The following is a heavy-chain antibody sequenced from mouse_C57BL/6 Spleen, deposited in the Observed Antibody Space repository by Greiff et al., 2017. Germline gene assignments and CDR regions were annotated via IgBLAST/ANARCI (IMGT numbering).Heavy chain of an antibody. CDR3: ARAKYYGSSNWYFDV. D-gene: IGHD1-1*01. J-gene: IGHJ1*03. Sequence: QVQLQQSGPELVKPGASVKISCKASGYAFSSSWMNWVKQRPGKGLEWIGRIYPGDGDTNYNGKFKGKATLTADKSSSTAYMQLSSLTSEDSAVYVCARAKYYGSSNWYFDVWGTGTTVTVSS. CDR1: GYAFSSSW. CDR2: IYPGDGDT. V-gene: IGHV1-82*01.